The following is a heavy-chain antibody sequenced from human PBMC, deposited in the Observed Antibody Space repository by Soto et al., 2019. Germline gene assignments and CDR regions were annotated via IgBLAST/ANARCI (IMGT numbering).Heavy chain of an antibody. J-gene: IGHJ5*02. CDR1: GCTFGSCA. V-gene: IGHV1-69*13. CDR3: ARGGGPDWFDP. CDR2: IIPIFGTA. D-gene: IGHD3-10*01. Sequence: GASVKASWRASGCTFGSCALSWVRQTPGQGLEWMGGIIPIFGTANHAKKFQGRVTITADESTSTAYMELSSMRSEDTDVYYCARGGGPDWFDPWGQGTLVAVSS.